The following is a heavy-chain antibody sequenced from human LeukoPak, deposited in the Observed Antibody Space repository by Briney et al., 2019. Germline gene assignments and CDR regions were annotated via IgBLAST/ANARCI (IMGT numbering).Heavy chain of an antibody. Sequence: PGGSLRLSCAASGFTFDDYAMHWVRQAPGKGLEWVSGISWNSGSIGYADSVKGRFTIPRDNAKNSLYLQMNSLRAEDAALYYCAKDDHSLDAFDIWGQGTMVTVSS. J-gene: IGHJ3*02. CDR1: GFTFDDYA. CDR3: AKDDHSLDAFDI. CDR2: ISWNSGSI. V-gene: IGHV3-9*01. D-gene: IGHD2-21*01.